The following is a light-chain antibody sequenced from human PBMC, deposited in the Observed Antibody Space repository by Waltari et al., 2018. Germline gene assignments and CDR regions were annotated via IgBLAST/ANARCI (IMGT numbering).Light chain of an antibody. J-gene: IGLJ2*01. CDR1: SSNIGSNY. V-gene: IGLV1-47*01. Sequence: QSVLTQPPSASGTPGQRVTISCSGSSSNIGSNYVYWYQQLPGPAPTPPLDRKNQRPSGVPARFSGSKSGTSASLASSGLRSEDEADYYCAAWDDSLSGHVVFGGGTKLTVL. CDR2: RKN. CDR3: AAWDDSLSGHVV.